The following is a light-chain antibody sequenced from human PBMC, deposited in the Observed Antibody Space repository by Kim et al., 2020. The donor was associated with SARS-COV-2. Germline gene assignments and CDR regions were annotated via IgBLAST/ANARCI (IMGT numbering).Light chain of an antibody. CDR2: KAS. CDR3: QQYNTYSVWT. V-gene: IGKV1-5*03. CDR1: QTIDSW. J-gene: IGKJ1*01. Sequence: DIQLTQSPSSLSASVVDRVTITCRASQTIDSWLAWYQQKPGKAPNLLIYKASTLQSGVPSRFSGSGSGTEFTLTISSLQPDDFATYFCQQYNTYSVWTFGQGTKVDIK.